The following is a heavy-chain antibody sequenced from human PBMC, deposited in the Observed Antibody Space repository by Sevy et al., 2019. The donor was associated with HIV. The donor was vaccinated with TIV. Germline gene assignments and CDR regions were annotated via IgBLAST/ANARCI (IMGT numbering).Heavy chain of an antibody. Sequence: SETLSLTCAVYGGSFSGYYWSWIRQPPGKGLEWIGEINHSGSTNYNPSLKSRVTISVDTSKNQFPLKLSSVTAADTAVYYCARGEGDLTIWGQGTLVTVSS. J-gene: IGHJ4*02. D-gene: IGHD3-3*01. CDR2: INHSGST. CDR1: GGSFSGYY. V-gene: IGHV4-34*01. CDR3: ARGEGDLTI.